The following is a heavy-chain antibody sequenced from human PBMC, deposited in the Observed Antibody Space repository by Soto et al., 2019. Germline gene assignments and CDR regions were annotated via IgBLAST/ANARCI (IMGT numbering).Heavy chain of an antibody. CDR3: ARLYQLLRFHQPTPMDV. J-gene: IGHJ6*03. V-gene: IGHV3-11*01. CDR1: GFTFSDYY. CDR2: ISSSGSTI. D-gene: IGHD2-2*01. Sequence: QVQLVESGGGLVKPGGSLRLSCAASGFTFSDYYMSWIRQAPGKGLEWGSYISSSGSTIYYADSVKGRFTISRDNAKNSLYLQMNSLRAEDTAVYYCARLYQLLRFHQPTPMDVWGKGTTVTVSS.